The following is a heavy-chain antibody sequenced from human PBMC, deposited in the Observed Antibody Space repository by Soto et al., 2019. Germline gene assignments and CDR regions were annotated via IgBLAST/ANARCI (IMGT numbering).Heavy chain of an antibody. CDR2: ISGSGGRT. V-gene: IGHV3-23*01. Sequence: PGGSLRLSCAASGFTVRAYYLIWVRQAPGKGLEWVSAISGSGGRTYYADSVKGRFTISRDNPKNTLYLQMNSLRAEDTAVYYCAKAIRHYDSSGSFDYWGRGT. CDR3: AKAIRHYDSSGSFDY. J-gene: IGHJ4*02. D-gene: IGHD3-22*01. CDR1: GFTVRAYY.